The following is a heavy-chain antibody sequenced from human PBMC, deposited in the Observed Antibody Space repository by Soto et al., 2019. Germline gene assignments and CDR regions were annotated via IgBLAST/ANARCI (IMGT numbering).Heavy chain of an antibody. J-gene: IGHJ3*02. V-gene: IGHV1-69*13. CDR3: ARDMDDRTFDI. D-gene: IGHD3-10*01. CDR2: IIPIFGTA. CDR1: GGTFSSYA. Sequence: GASVKVSCKASGGTFSSYAISWVRQAPGQGLEWMGGIIPIFGTANYAQKFQGRVTVTADESTSTAYMELSSLRSEDTAVYYCARDMDDRTFDIWGQGTMVTVSS.